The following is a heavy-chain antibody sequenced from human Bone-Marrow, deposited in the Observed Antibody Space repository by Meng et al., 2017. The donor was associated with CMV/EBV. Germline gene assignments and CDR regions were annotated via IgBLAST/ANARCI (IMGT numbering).Heavy chain of an antibody. CDR3: ARDIAAAGTGGTFDP. Sequence: SISNNSAACNGIRQSPSGGLEWLERTYYRSKWYNDYSVSVKSRITINPDKSKNQFSLQLNSVTPEDTAVYYCARDIAAAGTGGTFDPWGQGTLVTVSS. J-gene: IGHJ5*02. D-gene: IGHD6-13*01. CDR2: TYYRSKWYN. CDR1: SISNNSAA. V-gene: IGHV6-1*01.